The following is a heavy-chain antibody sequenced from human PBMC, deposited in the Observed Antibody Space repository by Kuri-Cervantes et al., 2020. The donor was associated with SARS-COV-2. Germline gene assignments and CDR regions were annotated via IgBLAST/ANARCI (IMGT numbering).Heavy chain of an antibody. V-gene: IGHV6-1*01. CDR2: TYYRSKWYN. Sequence: SETLSLTCAISGDSVSSNSAAWNWIRQSPSRGLEWLGRTYYRSKWYNDYAVSVKSRITINPDTSKNQFSLQLNSVTPEDTAVYYCARVGFLFGGADYYYYGMDVWGQGTTVTVSS. CDR3: ARVGFLFGGADYYYYGMDV. CDR1: GDSVSSNSAA. J-gene: IGHJ6*02. D-gene: IGHD3-3*01.